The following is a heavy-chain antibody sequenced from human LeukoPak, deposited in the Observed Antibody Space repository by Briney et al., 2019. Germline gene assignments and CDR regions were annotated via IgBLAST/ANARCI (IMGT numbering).Heavy chain of an antibody. CDR1: GFIFSSYW. Sequence: GGSLRLSCAASGFIFSSYWMHWVRQAPGKGLVWVSRIKTDGSIISYADSVTGRFSISRDNAKNTLYLEMNSLRAEDTAVYYCASGGRGSSWFGNWGQGTLVTVSS. CDR3: ASGGRGSSWFGN. J-gene: IGHJ4*02. CDR2: IKTDGSII. V-gene: IGHV3-74*01. D-gene: IGHD6-13*01.